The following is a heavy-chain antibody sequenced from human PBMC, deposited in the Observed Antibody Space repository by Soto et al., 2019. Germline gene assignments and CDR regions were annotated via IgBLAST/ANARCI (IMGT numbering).Heavy chain of an antibody. J-gene: IGHJ4*02. D-gene: IGHD5-12*01. CDR2: IYYSGST. Sequence: PSETLSLTCTVSGGSISSSSYYWGWIRQPPGKGLEWIGSIYYSGSTYYNPSLKSRVTISVDTSKNQFSLKLSSVTAADTAAYYCARHSDIVATIHYWGQGTLVTSPQ. CDR3: ARHSDIVATIHY. V-gene: IGHV4-39*01. CDR1: GGSISSSSYY.